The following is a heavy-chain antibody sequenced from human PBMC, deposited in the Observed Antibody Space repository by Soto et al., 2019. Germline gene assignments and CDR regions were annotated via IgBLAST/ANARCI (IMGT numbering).Heavy chain of an antibody. V-gene: IGHV3-21*01. CDR1: GFTFSSYS. CDR2: ISSSSSYI. D-gene: IGHD6-13*01. CDR3: ARVNQLVDKNWFDP. Sequence: GSLRLSCAASGFTFSSYSMNWVRQAPGKGLEWVSSISSSSSYIYYADSVKGRFTISRDNAKNSLYLQMNSLRAEDTAVYYCARVNQLVDKNWFDPWGQGTLVTVSS. J-gene: IGHJ5*02.